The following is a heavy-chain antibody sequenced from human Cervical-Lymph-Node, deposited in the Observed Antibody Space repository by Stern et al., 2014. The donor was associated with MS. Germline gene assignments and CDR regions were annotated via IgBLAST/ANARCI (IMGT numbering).Heavy chain of an antibody. J-gene: IGHJ6*02. CDR2: IIPIFGAA. Sequence: DQLVESGAEVKKPGSSVKVSCKASGGTFSSQAISWVRQAPGQGLEWLGGIIPIFGAAHYAQKLQGRVTITADESTTTVYMELRSLRSEDTAVYYCARDEIGQTTTHYYYYGMDVWGQGTTVTVSS. CDR3: ARDEIGQTTTHYYYYGMDV. V-gene: IGHV1-69*01. CDR1: GGTFSSQA. D-gene: IGHD1-1*01.